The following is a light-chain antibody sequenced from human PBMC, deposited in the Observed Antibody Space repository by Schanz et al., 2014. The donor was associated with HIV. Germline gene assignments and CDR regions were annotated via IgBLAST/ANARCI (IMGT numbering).Light chain of an antibody. CDR3: QQYFGTPYT. Sequence: DIVMTQSPDSLAVSLGERATINCKSSQSVLYSSNNKNYLAWYQQKPGQPPKLLIYWASTRESGVPDRFSGRGSGTDFTLTISSLQAEDVAVYYCQQYFGTPYTFGQGTKLEI. V-gene: IGKV4-1*01. CDR2: WAS. CDR1: QSVLYSSNNKNY. J-gene: IGKJ2*01.